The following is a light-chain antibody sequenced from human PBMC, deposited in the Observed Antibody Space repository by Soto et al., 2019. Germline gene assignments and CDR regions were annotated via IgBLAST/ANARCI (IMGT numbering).Light chain of an antibody. V-gene: IGLV2-8*01. J-gene: IGLJ1*01. CDR1: NSDVGRYKF. Sequence: QSVLTQPPSASGSPGQSLTISCTGTNSDVGRYKFVSWYQQRPGKAPKLIIYEVTQRPSGVPDRFSASKSGNTAPLTVSGLQAEDEADYYCSSYAGSKMGVFGTGTKVTVL. CDR2: EVT. CDR3: SSYAGSKMGV.